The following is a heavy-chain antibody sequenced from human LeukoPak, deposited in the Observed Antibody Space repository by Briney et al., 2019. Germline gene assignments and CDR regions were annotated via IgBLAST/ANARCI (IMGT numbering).Heavy chain of an antibody. J-gene: IGHJ2*01. D-gene: IGHD6-13*01. V-gene: IGHV4-59*08. CDR1: GGSISSYY. CDR3: AKRVAAGYWYFDL. CDR2: IFYSGNT. Sequence: PSETLSLTCSVSGGSISSYYWSWIRQPPEKGLEWIGYIFYSGNTNYNPSLKSRVTISVDTSKNQFSLKLSSVTAADTAVYSCAKRVAAGYWYFDLWGRGTLVTVSS.